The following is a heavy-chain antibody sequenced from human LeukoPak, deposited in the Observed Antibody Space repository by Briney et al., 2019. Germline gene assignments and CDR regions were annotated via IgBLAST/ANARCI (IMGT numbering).Heavy chain of an antibody. J-gene: IGHJ4*02. CDR3: ARGAPAPLSSGSYYTGYYFGY. Sequence: ASVKVSCKVSGYTLTELSMHWVRQAPGKGLEWMGGFDPEDGETIYAQKFQGRVTMTEDTSTDTAYMELSSLRPEDTAVYYCARGAPAPLSSGSYYTGYYFGYWGQGTLVTVSS. V-gene: IGHV1-24*01. CDR1: GYTLTELS. D-gene: IGHD3-10*01. CDR2: FDPEDGET.